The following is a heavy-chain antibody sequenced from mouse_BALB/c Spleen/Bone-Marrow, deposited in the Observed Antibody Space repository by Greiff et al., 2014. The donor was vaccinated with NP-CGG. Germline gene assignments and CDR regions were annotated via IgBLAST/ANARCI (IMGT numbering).Heavy chain of an antibody. CDR3: ARHGITRLLDY. J-gene: IGHJ2*01. D-gene: IGHD2-4*01. CDR2: ISSGGSYT. Sequence: EVQLVESGGGLVKPGGSLKLSCAASGFTFSSYAMSWVRQTPEKRLEWVATISSGGSYTYYPDSVKGRFTISRDNAKNTLYLQMSSLGSEDTAMYYCARHGITRLLDYWGQGTTLTVSS. CDR1: GFTFSSYA. V-gene: IGHV5-9-3*01.